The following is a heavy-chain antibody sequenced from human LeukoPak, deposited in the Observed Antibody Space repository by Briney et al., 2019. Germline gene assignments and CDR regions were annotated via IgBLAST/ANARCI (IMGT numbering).Heavy chain of an antibody. V-gene: IGHV1-8*01. J-gene: IGHJ5*02. CDR3: ARGSLGGYSSSWYGGNWFDP. Sequence: ASVKVSCKASGYTFTSCDINWVRQATGQGLEWMGWMNPNSGNTGYAQKFQGRVTMTRNTSISTAYMELSSLRSEDTAVYYCARGSLGGYSSSWYGGNWFDPWGQGTLVTVSS. D-gene: IGHD6-13*01. CDR1: GYTFTSCD. CDR2: MNPNSGNT.